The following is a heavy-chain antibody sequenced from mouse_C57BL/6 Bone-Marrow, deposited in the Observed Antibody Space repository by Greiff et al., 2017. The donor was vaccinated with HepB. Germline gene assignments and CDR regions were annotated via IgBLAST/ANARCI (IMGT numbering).Heavy chain of an antibody. J-gene: IGHJ4*01. D-gene: IGHD1-1*02. Sequence: QVQLKESGPELVKPGASVKISCKASGYAFSSSWMNWVKQRPGKGLEWIGRIYPGDGDTNYNGKFKGKATLTADKSSSTAYMQLSSLTSEDSAVYFCASPLYYGGYYWGQGTSVTVSS. CDR3: ASPLYYGGYY. CDR1: GYAFSSSW. CDR2: IYPGDGDT. V-gene: IGHV1-82*01.